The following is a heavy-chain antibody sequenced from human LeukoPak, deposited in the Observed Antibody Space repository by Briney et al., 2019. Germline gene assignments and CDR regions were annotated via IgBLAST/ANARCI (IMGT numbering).Heavy chain of an antibody. V-gene: IGHV1-69*05. Sequence: GASVKVSCKASGYTFTSYAMNWVRQAPGQGLEWMGGIIPMFGTANYAQKFQGRVTITTDESTSTAYMELSSLRSEDTAVYYCARGRRDDFWSGPRGAWWGYYFDYWGQGTLVTVSS. CDR2: IIPMFGTA. J-gene: IGHJ4*02. CDR1: GYTFTSYA. D-gene: IGHD3-3*01. CDR3: ARGRRDDFWSGPRGAWWGYYFDY.